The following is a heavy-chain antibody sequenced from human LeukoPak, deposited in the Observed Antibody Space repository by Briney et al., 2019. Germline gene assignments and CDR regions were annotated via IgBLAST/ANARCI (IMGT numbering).Heavy chain of an antibody. CDR3: ARDYYYYYYMDV. V-gene: IGHV4-39*02. Sequence: SETLSLTCTVSGGSIISISYYWGWIRQPPGKGLEWIGSIYYSGSTYYNPSLRSRVTISVDASKSQLSLRLTSVTAADAAIYYCARDYYYYYYMDVWGKGTTVTVSS. J-gene: IGHJ6*03. CDR2: IYYSGST. CDR1: GGSIISISYY.